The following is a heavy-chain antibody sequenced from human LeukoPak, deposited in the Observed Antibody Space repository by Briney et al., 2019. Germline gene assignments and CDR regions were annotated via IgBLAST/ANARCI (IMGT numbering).Heavy chain of an antibody. J-gene: IGHJ4*02. V-gene: IGHV3-11*04. CDR1: GFTFSDYY. Sequence: GGSLRLSGAASGFTFSDYYMSWIRQAPGKGLEWVSYISSSGSTIYYADSVKGRFTISRDNAKNSLYLQMNSLRAEDTAVYYCATAPHGKFTFWSGYSDPLDYWGQGTLVTVSS. D-gene: IGHD3-3*01. CDR2: ISSSGSTI. CDR3: ATAPHGKFTFWSGYSDPLDY.